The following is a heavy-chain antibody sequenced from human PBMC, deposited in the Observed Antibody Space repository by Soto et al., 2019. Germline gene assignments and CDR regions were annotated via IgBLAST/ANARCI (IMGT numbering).Heavy chain of an antibody. CDR2: ISGSGDST. CDR3: AKDHVGAAARPTKFYGMDV. D-gene: IGHD6-13*01. J-gene: IGHJ6*02. CDR1: EFTFSCYA. V-gene: IGHV3-23*01. Sequence: EVQLLESGGGLVQPGGSLRLSCADSEFTFSCYAMSWVRQAPGKGLEWVSVISGSGDSTYYADSVRGRFTISRDNSKNKLYLQMNSLRAEDTAVYYCAKDHVGAAARPTKFYGMDVWGQGTTVTVSS.